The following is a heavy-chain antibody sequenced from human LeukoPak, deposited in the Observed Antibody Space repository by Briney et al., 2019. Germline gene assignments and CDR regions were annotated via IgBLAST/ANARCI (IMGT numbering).Heavy chain of an antibody. CDR1: GGSFSGYY. Sequence: SETLSLTCAVYGGSFSGYYWSWIRQPPGKGLEWIGEINHSGSTNYNPSLKSRVIISVDTSKNQFSLKLSSVTAADTAVYYCARGRGSYSFDYWGQGTLVTVSS. V-gene: IGHV4-34*01. CDR3: ARGRGSYSFDY. J-gene: IGHJ4*02. D-gene: IGHD1-26*01. CDR2: INHSGST.